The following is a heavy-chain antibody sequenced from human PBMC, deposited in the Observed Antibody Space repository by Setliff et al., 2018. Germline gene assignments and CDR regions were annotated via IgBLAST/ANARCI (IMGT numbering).Heavy chain of an antibody. CDR1: GGTFSSYA. CDR3: ARVYCSGGSCDKPISDY. D-gene: IGHD2-15*01. CDR2: IIPILGIA. V-gene: IGHV1-69*10. Sequence: SVKVSCKASGGTFSSYAISWVRQAPGQGLEWMGGIIPILGIANYAQKFQGRVTMTRNTSISTAYMGLSSLRSEDTAVYYCARVYCSGGSCDKPISDYWGQGTLVTVSS. J-gene: IGHJ4*02.